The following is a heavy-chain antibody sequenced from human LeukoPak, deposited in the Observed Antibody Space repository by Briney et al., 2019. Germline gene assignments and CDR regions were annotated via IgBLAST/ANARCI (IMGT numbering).Heavy chain of an antibody. J-gene: IGHJ4*02. CDR1: GFTFSSYW. CDR2: IKQDGSEK. CDR3: FRFDYYDSSGKDY. D-gene: IGHD3-22*01. Sequence: GSLRLSCAASGFTFSSYWMSWVRQAPGKGLEWVANIKQDGSEKYYVDSVKGRFTISRDNAKNSLYLQMNSLRAEDTAVYYCFRFDYYDSSGKDYWGQGTLVTVSS. V-gene: IGHV3-7*01.